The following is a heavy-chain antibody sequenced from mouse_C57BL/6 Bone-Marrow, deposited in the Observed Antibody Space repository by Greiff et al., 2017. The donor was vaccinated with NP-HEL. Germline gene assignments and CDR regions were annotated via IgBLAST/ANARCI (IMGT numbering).Heavy chain of an antibody. CDR3: AIITRN. CDR2: INPNNGGT. D-gene: IGHD1-1*01. J-gene: IGHJ2*01. CDR1: GYTFTDYY. Sequence: EVKLQQSGPELVKPGASVKISCKASGYTFTDYYMNWVKQSHGKSLEWIGDINPNNGGTSYNQKFKGKATLTVDKSSSTAYMELRSLTSEDSAVYYCAIITRNWGQGTTLTVSS. V-gene: IGHV1-26*01.